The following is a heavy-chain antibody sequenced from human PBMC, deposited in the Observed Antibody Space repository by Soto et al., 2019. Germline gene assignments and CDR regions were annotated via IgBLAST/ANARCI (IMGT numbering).Heavy chain of an antibody. V-gene: IGHV4-59*12. CDR3: ARDLRFRGFYGMDV. Sequence: SETLSLTCAVSGDSISSYYCMWIRQPPGKGLESIGYLYYGRSANYNPSLKSRVTISVDTSKNQFSLKLSSVTAADTAVYYCARDLRFRGFYGMDVWGQGTTVTVSS. J-gene: IGHJ6*02. CDR1: GDSISSYY. CDR2: LYYGRSA. D-gene: IGHD3-10*01.